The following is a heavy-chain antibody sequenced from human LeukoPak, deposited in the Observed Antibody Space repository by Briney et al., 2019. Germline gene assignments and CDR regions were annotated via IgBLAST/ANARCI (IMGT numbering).Heavy chain of an antibody. V-gene: IGHV4-34*01. Sequence: SETLSLTCAVYGGYFSGYYCSWIRQPPGKGLEWIGEINHSGSTNYNPSLKSRVTISVDTSKNQFSLKLSSVTAADTAVYYCARGKGTYYGSGSYYTDYWGQGTLVTVSS. D-gene: IGHD3-10*01. CDR2: INHSGST. CDR1: GGYFSGYY. J-gene: IGHJ4*02. CDR3: ARGKGTYYGSGSYYTDY.